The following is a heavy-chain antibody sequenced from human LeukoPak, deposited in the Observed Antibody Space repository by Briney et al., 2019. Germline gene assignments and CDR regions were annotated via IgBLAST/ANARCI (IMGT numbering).Heavy chain of an antibody. Sequence: PSETLSLTCTVSGDSISNTNYYWDWVRQPPGKGLEWIGNVYYGGTTYYTPSLKSRVTISVDSSKNQFSLKLRSVTAADTGVYYCAASEGKYASGWYASYCFDSWGRGTLVAVST. J-gene: IGHJ4*02. CDR3: AASEGKYASGWYASYCFDS. V-gene: IGHV4-39*01. CDR1: GDSISNTNYY. CDR2: VYYGGTT. D-gene: IGHD6-19*01.